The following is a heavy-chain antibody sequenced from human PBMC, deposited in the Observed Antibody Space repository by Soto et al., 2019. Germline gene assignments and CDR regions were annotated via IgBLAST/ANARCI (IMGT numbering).Heavy chain of an antibody. Sequence: QVQLVQSGTEVKKPGASVNVSCKAFGYTFTSYGFSWVRQVPGQGLEWLGGISAFNGDTQYAQTMKGRLTVTTETSMTTVHMDLGSLTPADTAVYYCAGEAGWPRMGPYDWGQGTLVTVS. CDR1: GYTFTSYG. CDR2: ISAFNGDT. J-gene: IGHJ1*01. D-gene: IGHD3-16*01. V-gene: IGHV1-18*04. CDR3: AGEAGWPRMGPYD.